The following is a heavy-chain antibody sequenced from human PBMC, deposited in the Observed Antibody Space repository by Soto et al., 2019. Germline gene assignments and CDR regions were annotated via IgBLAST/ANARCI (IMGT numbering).Heavy chain of an antibody. CDR1: GGSITRRSSY. Sequence: SETLSLTCIVSGGSITRRSSYWAWIRQPPGKGLEWVGTFYDGNTYHNPSLRSRVTIAVDTSKNQFSLKLNSVAAADTAFYYCATTRGLAVGGSFDYWGQGMLVTAPQ. D-gene: IGHD6-13*01. CDR3: ATTRGLAVGGSFDY. J-gene: IGHJ4*02. CDR2: FYDGNT. V-gene: IGHV4-39*01.